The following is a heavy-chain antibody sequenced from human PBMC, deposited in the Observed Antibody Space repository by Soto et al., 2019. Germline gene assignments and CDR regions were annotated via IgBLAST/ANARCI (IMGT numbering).Heavy chain of an antibody. J-gene: IGHJ3*01. V-gene: IGHV3-23*01. CDR3: AKRATTIITWAFDV. Sequence: QLLESGGDLVQPGGSLRLSCAASGFTFGTYGMIWVRQAPGEGLEWVPVIGIKGDYTYYADSVKGRFTISRDNSNNTLYLQMNSLRAEDTAIYYCAKRATTIITWAFDVWGQGTMVTVSS. CDR1: GFTFGTYG. CDR2: IGIKGDYT. D-gene: IGHD3-9*01.